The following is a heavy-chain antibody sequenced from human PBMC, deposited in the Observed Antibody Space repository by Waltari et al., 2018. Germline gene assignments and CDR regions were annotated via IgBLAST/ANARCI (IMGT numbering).Heavy chain of an antibody. Sequence: QVQLQKWGAGLLKPSETLSLTCAVYGWSFSGYYWSWSRQPPGKGLEWIGESNHCGSTNYNPAPMRRVTITVDTSKNQSSLKLGSVAVSYWAVDNCGRGAGPLDYWGQGTLVTVSS. D-gene: IGHD3-16*02. V-gene: IGHV4-34*01. J-gene: IGHJ4*02. CDR3: GRGAGPLDY. CDR2: SNHCGST. CDR1: GWSFSGYY.